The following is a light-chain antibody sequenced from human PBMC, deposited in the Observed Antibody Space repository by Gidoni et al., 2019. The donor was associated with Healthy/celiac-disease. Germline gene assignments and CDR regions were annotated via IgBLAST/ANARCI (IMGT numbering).Light chain of an antibody. J-gene: IGKJ5*01. CDR3: QQRSNWPPIT. Sequence: ETVLTQSPATLSLSPGERANLSCRASQSVSSYLAWYQQKPGQAPRLLIYDASNRAIGIPARFSGSGSGTDFTITISSLEPEDFAVYYCQQRSNWPPITFGQGTRLEIK. CDR2: DAS. V-gene: IGKV3-11*01. CDR1: QSVSSY.